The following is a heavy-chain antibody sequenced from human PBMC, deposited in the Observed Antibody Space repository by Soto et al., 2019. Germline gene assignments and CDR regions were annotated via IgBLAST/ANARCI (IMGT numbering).Heavy chain of an antibody. CDR1: GGSISSGDYY. CDR2: IYYSGST. CDR3: ASGEEYYFDF. J-gene: IGHJ4*02. Sequence: SETLSLTCTVSGGSISSGDYYWSWIRQPPGKGLEWIGYIYYSGSTYYNPSLKSRVTISVDTSKNQFSLKLSSATAADTAVYYCASGEEYYFDFWGQGTLVTVSS. D-gene: IGHD3-10*01. V-gene: IGHV4-30-4*01.